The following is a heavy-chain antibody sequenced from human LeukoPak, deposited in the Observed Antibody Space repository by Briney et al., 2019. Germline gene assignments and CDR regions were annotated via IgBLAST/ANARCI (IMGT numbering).Heavy chain of an antibody. J-gene: IGHJ4*02. V-gene: IGHV4-39*01. Sequence: TSETLSLTCTVSGGSISSSSYYWGWIHQPPGKGLEWIGSVYYSGTTYYNPSLKSRVTISLDASKNQFSLKLSSVTAADTVVYYCARQVGGGRWYFDYWGQGTLVTVSS. CDR3: ARQVGGGRWYFDY. CDR1: GGSISSSSYY. CDR2: VYYSGTT. D-gene: IGHD6-19*01.